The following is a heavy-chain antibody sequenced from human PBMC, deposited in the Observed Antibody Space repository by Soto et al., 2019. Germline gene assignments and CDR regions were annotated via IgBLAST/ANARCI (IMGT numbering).Heavy chain of an antibody. D-gene: IGHD2-15*01. CDR2: ISDSGYTT. CDR1: GFSFSNYA. Sequence: PGGSLRLSCAASGFSFSNYAMSWVRQAPGQGLEWVSSISDSGYTTHYADSGKGRFTISRDNSKNTLYLQMNSLRAEDTAVYYCAKRSYCSGGSCRPYYFDSWGQGTLVTVSS. J-gene: IGHJ4*02. V-gene: IGHV3-23*01. CDR3: AKRSYCSGGSCRPYYFDS.